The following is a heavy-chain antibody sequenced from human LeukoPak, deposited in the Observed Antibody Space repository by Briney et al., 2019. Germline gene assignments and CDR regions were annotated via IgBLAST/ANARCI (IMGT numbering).Heavy chain of an antibody. CDR3: ASAAGYSSSWYVDY. J-gene: IGHJ4*02. Sequence: GGSLRLSCAASGFTFSSYAMSWVRQAPGKGLEWVSAISGSGGSTYYADSVKGRFTISRDNSKNTLYLQMNGLRAEDTAVYYCASAAGYSSSWYVDYWGQGTLVTVSS. CDR1: GFTFSSYA. V-gene: IGHV3-23*01. D-gene: IGHD6-13*01. CDR2: ISGSGGST.